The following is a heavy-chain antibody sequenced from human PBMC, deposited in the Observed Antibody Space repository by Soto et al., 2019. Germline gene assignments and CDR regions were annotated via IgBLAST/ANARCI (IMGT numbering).Heavy chain of an antibody. CDR2: ISSSSSTI. Sequence: EVQLVESGGGLVQPGGSLRLSCAASGFTFSSYSMNWVRQAPGKGLEWVSYISSSSSTIYYADSVKGRFTISRDNAKNSLDLQMNSLRAEDTAVYYCARVTYYYGSGSFAPDYWGQGTLVTVSS. CDR3: ARVTYYYGSGSFAPDY. D-gene: IGHD3-10*01. CDR1: GFTFSSYS. J-gene: IGHJ4*02. V-gene: IGHV3-48*01.